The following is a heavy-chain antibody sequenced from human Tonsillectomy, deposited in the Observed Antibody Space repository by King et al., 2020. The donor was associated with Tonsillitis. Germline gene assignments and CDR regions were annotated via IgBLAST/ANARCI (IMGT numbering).Heavy chain of an antibody. CDR3: AWKMNYDFWSGYFQH. CDR1: GFTFSSYA. J-gene: IGHJ1*01. D-gene: IGHD3-3*01. Sequence: VQLVESGGGLVQPGGSLRLSCAASGFTFSSYAMSWVRQAPGKGLEWVSAISGSGVRPYFADSVKGRFTISRDNAKNMLYLQMNSLRAEDTALYYSAWKMNYDFWSGYFQHWGQGTTVTVSS. V-gene: IGHV3-23*04. CDR2: ISGSGVRP.